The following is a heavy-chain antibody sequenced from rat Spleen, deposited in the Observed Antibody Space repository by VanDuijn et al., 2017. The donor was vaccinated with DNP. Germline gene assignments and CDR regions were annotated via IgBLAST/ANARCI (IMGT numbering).Heavy chain of an antibody. CDR1: GFTFSNYG. V-gene: IGHV5S13*01. CDR2: INAGGGNT. J-gene: IGHJ3*01. CDR3: ARHPSSGGSNYFDY. D-gene: IGHD1-5*01. Sequence: EVQLVGSGGGLVQPGRSLKLSCAASGFTFSNYGMAWVRQAPTRGLEWVASINAGGGNTFYRDSVKGRFTFSRDNAKNTQYLQMDSLRSEDTATYYCARHPSSGGSNYFDYWGQGTLVTVSS.